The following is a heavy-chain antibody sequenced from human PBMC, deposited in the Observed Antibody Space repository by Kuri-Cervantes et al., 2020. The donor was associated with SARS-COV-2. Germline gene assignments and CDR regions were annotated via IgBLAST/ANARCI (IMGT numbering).Heavy chain of an antibody. CDR1: GFTFSSYS. Sequence: GGSLRLSCAASGFTFSSYSMNWVRQAPGKGLEWVSFISSSSSYIYFADSVKGRFTISRDNSKNTLYLQMNSLRAEDTAVYYCANSLIWLETGFDYWGQGTLVTVSS. J-gene: IGHJ4*02. D-gene: IGHD6-19*01. CDR3: ANSLIWLETGFDY. V-gene: IGHV3-21*01. CDR2: ISSSSSYI.